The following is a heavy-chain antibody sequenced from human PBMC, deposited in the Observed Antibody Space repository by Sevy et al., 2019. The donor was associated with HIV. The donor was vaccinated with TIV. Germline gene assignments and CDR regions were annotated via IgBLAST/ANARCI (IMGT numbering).Heavy chain of an antibody. Sequence: GGSLRLSCAASGFTFNTHAMNWVCQAPGKGLEWVSVISGPGYGTNYADSVKGRFTISRDNSKNTLFLQMNSLRDDDKAVYYCAKALNPALESMLEVNLRSLKGFDVWGQGTMVTVSS. J-gene: IGHJ3*01. CDR1: GFTFNTHA. D-gene: IGHD3-22*01. CDR2: ISGPGYGT. V-gene: IGHV3-23*01. CDR3: AKALNPALESMLEVNLRSLKGFDV.